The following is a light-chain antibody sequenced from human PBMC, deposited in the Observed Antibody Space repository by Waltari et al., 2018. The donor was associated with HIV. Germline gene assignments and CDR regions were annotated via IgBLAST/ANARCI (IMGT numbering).Light chain of an antibody. CDR2: ATS. V-gene: IGKV1-39*01. CDR1: QRFTTY. Sequence: DIQMTQSPSSLSASVGDSVPISCRASQRFTTYLNWYQQKPGKAPKLLIYATSSLQSGVPSRFSGSGSGTDFTLTISSLQPEDCATYYCQQSYSSPRTFGQGTKVEI. J-gene: IGKJ1*01. CDR3: QQSYSSPRT.